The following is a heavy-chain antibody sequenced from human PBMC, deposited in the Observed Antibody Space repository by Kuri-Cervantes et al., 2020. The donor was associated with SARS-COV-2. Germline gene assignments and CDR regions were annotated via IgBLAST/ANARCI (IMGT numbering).Heavy chain of an antibody. CDR2: IHHSGIT. J-gene: IGHJ5*02. V-gene: IGHV4-38-2*01. Sequence: SETLSLTCDVSNLSITGDYYWGWVRQTPAKGLEWIGSIHHSGITYYNPSLKSRVSMSVDTSKNQFSLKMNSVTAADTAVYYCARHTSTGWFDPWGQGTLVTVSS. CDR1: NLSITGDYY. D-gene: IGHD2-2*02. CDR3: ARHTSTGWFDP.